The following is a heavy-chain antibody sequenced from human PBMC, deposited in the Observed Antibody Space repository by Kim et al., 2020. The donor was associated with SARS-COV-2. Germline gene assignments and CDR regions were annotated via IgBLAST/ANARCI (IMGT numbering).Heavy chain of an antibody. CDR1: GFTFSSDW. D-gene: IGHD6-19*01. V-gene: IGHV3-74*01. CDR3: ARFGSDWSLSY. J-gene: IGHJ4*02. CDR2: INTDGSFT. Sequence: GGSLRLSCAGSGFTFSSDWMHWVRQAPGKGLEWFSRINTDGSFTTNADSVKGRFTISRDNAKNTLYLQMNSLRAEDTAVYYCARFGSDWSLSYWGQGTLVTVSS.